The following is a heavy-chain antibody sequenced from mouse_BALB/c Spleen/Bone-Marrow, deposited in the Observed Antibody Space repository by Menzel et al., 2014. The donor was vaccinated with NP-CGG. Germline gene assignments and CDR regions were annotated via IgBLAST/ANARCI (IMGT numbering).Heavy chain of an antibody. CDR1: GYTFTDYS. V-gene: IGHV1-19*01. D-gene: IGHD2-1*01. CDR3: ARGIYYGNYFDY. Sequence: EVKLKYSGPALVNPGASVKMSCPASGYTFTDYSMDWVKQSHGKSFEWIGRVNPYNGGTSYNQKFKGKATLTVDKSSSTAYMELNSLTSEDSAVDYCARGIYYGNYFDYWGQGTTLTVAS. J-gene: IGHJ2*01. CDR2: VNPYNGGT.